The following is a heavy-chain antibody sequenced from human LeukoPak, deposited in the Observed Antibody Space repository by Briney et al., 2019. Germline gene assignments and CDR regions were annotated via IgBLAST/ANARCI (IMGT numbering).Heavy chain of an antibody. CDR1: GFTFSSYG. J-gene: IGHJ4*02. Sequence: GGSLRLSCAASGFTFSSYGMHWVRQAPGKGLEWVAVISHDGSNKYYADSVKGRFTISRDNSKNTLYLQMNSLRAEDTAVYYCAREGIVATIFDYFDYWGQGTLVTVSS. CDR3: AREGIVATIFDYFDY. D-gene: IGHD5-12*01. V-gene: IGHV3-30*03. CDR2: ISHDGSNK.